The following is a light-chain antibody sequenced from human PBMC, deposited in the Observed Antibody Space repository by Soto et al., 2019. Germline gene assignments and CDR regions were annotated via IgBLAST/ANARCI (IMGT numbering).Light chain of an antibody. V-gene: IGKV3-11*01. CDR1: QSVSSY. CDR2: DAS. J-gene: IGKJ2*01. CDR3: QQRYNWPRFT. Sequence: EIVLTQSPATLSLSPGERATLSCRASQSVSSYLAWYQQKPGQAPRLLIYDASNRATGIPARCSGGGSGTDFTLTISSREPEDVAVYYGQQRYNWPRFTFGQGTKLEIK.